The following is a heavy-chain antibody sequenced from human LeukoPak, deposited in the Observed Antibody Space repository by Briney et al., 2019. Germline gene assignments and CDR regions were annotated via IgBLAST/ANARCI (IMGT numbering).Heavy chain of an antibody. Sequence: PSETLSLTCTVSGGSISASSYYWGWIRQPPGKGLEWIATIYYSGTTYYNPSLKSRVTISVDTSKNQFSLKLSSVTAADTAVYYCARGADSSGYYSIFYFDYWGQGAPVTVSS. CDR2: IYYSGTT. J-gene: IGHJ4*02. D-gene: IGHD3-22*01. CDR3: ARGADSSGYYSIFYFDY. CDR1: GGSISASSYY. V-gene: IGHV4-39*07.